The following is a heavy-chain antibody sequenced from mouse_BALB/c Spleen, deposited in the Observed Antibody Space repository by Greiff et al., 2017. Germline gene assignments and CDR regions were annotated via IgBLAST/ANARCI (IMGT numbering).Heavy chain of an antibody. J-gene: IGHJ1*01. CDR1: GFTFSSFG. V-gene: IGHV5-17*02. D-gene: IGHD3-3*01. Sequence: EVMLVESGGGLVQPGGSRKLSCAASGFTFSSFGMHWVRQAPEKGLEWVAYISSGSSTIYYADTVKGRFTISRDNPKNTLFLQMTSLRSEDTAMYYCARPSLGGYFDVWGAGTTVTVSS. CDR2: ISSGSSTI. CDR3: ARPSLGGYFDV.